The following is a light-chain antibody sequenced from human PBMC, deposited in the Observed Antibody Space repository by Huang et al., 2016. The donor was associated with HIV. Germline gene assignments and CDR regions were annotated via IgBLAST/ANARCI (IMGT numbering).Light chain of an antibody. CDR3: QQRGSWPLT. J-gene: IGKJ4*01. V-gene: IGKV3-11*01. Sequence: EIVLTQSPATRSLSPGEGATLSCRASQSVGNYVAWYQQKPGQAPSLLIYDASIRATDVPARFSGSGSGADFTLTISSLEPEDFAVYYCQQRGSWPLTFGGGTRVEIK. CDR1: QSVGNY. CDR2: DAS.